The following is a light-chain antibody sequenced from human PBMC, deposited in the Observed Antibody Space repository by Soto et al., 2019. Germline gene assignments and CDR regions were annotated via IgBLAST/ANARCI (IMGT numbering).Light chain of an antibody. CDR3: LLYWGGHLAV. Sequence: QTVVTQEPSVTVSPGGTVTLTCASSTGAVTSGCSPNWFQQKPGQAPRALIYSTTNKHYWTPARFSGSLLGGKAALTLSGVQAEDEAVYYCLLYWGGHLAVFGGGTKLTVL. CDR1: TGAVTSGCS. J-gene: IGLJ3*02. V-gene: IGLV7-43*01. CDR2: STT.